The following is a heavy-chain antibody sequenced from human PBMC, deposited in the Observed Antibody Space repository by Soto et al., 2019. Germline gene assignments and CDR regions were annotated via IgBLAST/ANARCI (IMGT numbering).Heavy chain of an antibody. CDR3: GKWNGNGDC. Sequence: VQLLESGGGLVQPGGSLRLSCVGSGFTFPNYGVTWVRQAPGKGLEWVAGFSGGSGTTHYRDSVKGRFTSSRADSKSTAYLQMNSRGVDDTAVYYCGKWNGNGDCWGQGTLVTVSS. V-gene: IGHV3-23*01. D-gene: IGHD1-1*01. J-gene: IGHJ4*02. CDR2: FSGGSGTT. CDR1: GFTFPNYG.